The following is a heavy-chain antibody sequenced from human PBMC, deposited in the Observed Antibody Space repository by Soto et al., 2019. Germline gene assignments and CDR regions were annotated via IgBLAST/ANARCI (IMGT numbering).Heavy chain of an antibody. CDR1: GGSISSYY. CDR3: ARHVTAVAGAPFDY. V-gene: IGHV4-59*08. CDR2: VYYSGST. D-gene: IGHD6-19*01. J-gene: IGHJ4*02. Sequence: SETLSLTCTVSGGSISSYYWSWIRQPPGKGLEWIGYVYYSGSTNYNPSLKSRVTISVDTSKNQFSLKLSSVTAADTAVYYCARHVTAVAGAPFDYWGQGTLVTVS.